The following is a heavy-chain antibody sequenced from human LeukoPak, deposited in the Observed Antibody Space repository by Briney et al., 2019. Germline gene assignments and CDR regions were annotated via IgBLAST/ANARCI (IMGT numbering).Heavy chain of an antibody. D-gene: IGHD5-18*01. CDR3: ARDRMDTGTYFDY. J-gene: IGHJ4*02. CDR1: GYNFEILG. Sequence: GASVKVSCKASGYNFEILGISWVRQAPGQGLEWMGWISTYNGNTNYAQKLQGRVTMTTDTSTSTAYMELRSLRSDDTAMYYCARDRMDTGTYFDYWGQGTLVTVSS. V-gene: IGHV1-18*01. CDR2: ISTYNGNT.